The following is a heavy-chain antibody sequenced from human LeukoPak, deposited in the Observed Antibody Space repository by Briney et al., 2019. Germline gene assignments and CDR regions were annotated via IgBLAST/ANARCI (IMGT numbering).Heavy chain of an antibody. CDR2: ISWNSGSI. V-gene: IGHV3-9*01. J-gene: IGHJ5*02. D-gene: IGHD3-3*01. Sequence: GGSLRLSCAASGFTFDDYAMHWVRHAPGKGLEWVSGISWNSGSIGYADSVKGRFTISRDNAKFVMYLQMNSLRAEDTAVYYCARVASPFGVVISNWFDPWGQGTLVTVPS. CDR1: GFTFDDYA. CDR3: ARVASPFGVVISNWFDP.